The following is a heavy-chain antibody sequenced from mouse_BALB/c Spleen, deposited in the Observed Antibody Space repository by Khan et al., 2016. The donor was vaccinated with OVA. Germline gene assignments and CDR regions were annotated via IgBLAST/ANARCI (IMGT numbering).Heavy chain of an antibody. J-gene: IGHJ4*01. V-gene: IGHV1S41*01. CDR3: ARDNYYGNSYYAMDY. Sequence: DLVKPGASVKLSCKASGYTFTSYWINWIKQRPGQGLEWIGRIGPGSGSTHYNEMFKGKATLTVDTSSTTAYLQLSSLSSEDSAVYFGARDNYYGNSYYAMDYWGQGTSVTVSS. D-gene: IGHD2-1*01. CDR2: IGPGSGST. CDR1: GYTFTSYW.